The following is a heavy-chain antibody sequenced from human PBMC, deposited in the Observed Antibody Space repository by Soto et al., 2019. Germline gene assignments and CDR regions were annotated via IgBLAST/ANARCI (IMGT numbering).Heavy chain of an antibody. Sequence: PGGSLRLSCAASGFTFSSYGMHWVRQAPGKGLEWVAVISYDGSNKYYADSVKGRFTISRDNSKNTLYLQMNSLRAEDTAVYYCAKDGNWNYVGYYYYGMDVWGQGTTVTVS. V-gene: IGHV3-30*18. CDR2: ISYDGSNK. J-gene: IGHJ6*02. D-gene: IGHD1-7*01. CDR3: AKDGNWNYVGYYYYGMDV. CDR1: GFTFSSYG.